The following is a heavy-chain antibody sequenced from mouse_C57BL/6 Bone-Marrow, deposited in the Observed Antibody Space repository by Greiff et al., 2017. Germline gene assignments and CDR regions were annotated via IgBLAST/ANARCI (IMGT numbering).Heavy chain of an antibody. J-gene: IGHJ3*01. CDR3: ARRGDGYLFAY. Sequence: EVKLMESGPGLVKPSQSLSLTCSVTGYSITSGYYWNWIRQFPGNKLEWMGYISYDGSNNYNPSLKNRISITRDTSKNQFFLKLNSVTTEDTATYYCARRGDGYLFAYWGQGTLVTVSA. CDR2: ISYDGSN. CDR1: GYSITSGYY. V-gene: IGHV3-6*01. D-gene: IGHD2-3*01.